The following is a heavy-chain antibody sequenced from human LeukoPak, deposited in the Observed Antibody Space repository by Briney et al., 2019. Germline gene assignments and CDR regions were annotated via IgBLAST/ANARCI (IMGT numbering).Heavy chain of an antibody. CDR1: GGSISSSSYY. CDR2: IYYSGST. J-gene: IGHJ3*02. CDR3: ARPIGSSDAFDI. D-gene: IGHD1-26*01. Sequence: ESLSLTCTVSGGSISSSSYYWGWIRQPPGKGLEWIGSIYYSGSTYYNPSLKSRVTISVDTSKNQFSLKLSSVTAADTAVYYCARPIGSSDAFDIWGQGTMVTVSS. V-gene: IGHV4-39*01.